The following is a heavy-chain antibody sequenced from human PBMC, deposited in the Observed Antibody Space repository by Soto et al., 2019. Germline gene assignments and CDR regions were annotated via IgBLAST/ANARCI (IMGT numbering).Heavy chain of an antibody. Sequence: PGGSLRLSCAASGFTFSSYGMHWVRQAPGKGLEWVAVISYDGSNKYYAGSVKGRFTISRDNSKNTLYLQMNSLRAEDTAVYYCAKDSPVYGIVVVTEYYFDYWGQGTLGTVAS. CDR2: ISYDGSNK. CDR1: GFTFSSYG. D-gene: IGHD3-22*01. J-gene: IGHJ4*02. CDR3: AKDSPVYGIVVVTEYYFDY. V-gene: IGHV3-30*18.